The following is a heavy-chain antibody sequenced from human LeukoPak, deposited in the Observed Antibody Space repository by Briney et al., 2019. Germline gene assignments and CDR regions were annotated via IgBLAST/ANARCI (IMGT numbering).Heavy chain of an antibody. V-gene: IGHV3-74*01. CDR2: INSDGSST. D-gene: IGHD3/OR15-3a*01. CDR1: GFTFSRYW. J-gene: IGHJ4*02. CDR3: ARGWTAPPDY. Sequence: GGSLRLSCAASGFTFSRYWMHWVRQAPGKGPVWVSRINSDGSSTNYADSVKGRFTVSRDNAKNTLYLQMHSLRAEDTAVYYCARGWTAPPDYWGQGTLVTVSS.